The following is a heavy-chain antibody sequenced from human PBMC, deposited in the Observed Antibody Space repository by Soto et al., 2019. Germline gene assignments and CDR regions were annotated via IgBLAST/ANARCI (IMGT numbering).Heavy chain of an antibody. CDR3: AIYDFWSGYYSTGWFDP. D-gene: IGHD3-3*01. CDR2: MNPNSGNT. CDR1: GYTFTSYD. V-gene: IGHV1-8*01. Sequence: ASVKVSCKASGYTFTSYDINWVRQAPGQGLEWMGWMNPNSGNTGYAQKFQGRVTMTRNTSISTAYMDLSSLRSEDTAVYYCAIYDFWSGYYSTGWFDPWGHGTRVTVYS. J-gene: IGHJ5*02.